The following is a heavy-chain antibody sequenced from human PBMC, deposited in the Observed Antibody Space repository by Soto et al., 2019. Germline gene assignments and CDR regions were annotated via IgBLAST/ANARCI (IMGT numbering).Heavy chain of an antibody. Sequence: SETLSLTCAVSGGSISSGGYSWGWIRQPPGKGLGWIGYIFHSGSTYYNPSLKSRVTISVDGSKNHFSLELSSVTAADTAVYYCARGRLVPAVNFDYWGLGTLVTVSS. V-gene: IGHV4-30-2*01. J-gene: IGHJ4*02. CDR1: GGSISSGGYS. D-gene: IGHD2-2*01. CDR3: ARGRLVPAVNFDY. CDR2: IFHSGST.